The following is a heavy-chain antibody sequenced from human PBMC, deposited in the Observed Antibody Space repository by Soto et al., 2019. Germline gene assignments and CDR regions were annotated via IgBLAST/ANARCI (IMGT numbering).Heavy chain of an antibody. CDR3: ARDRSYSLDV. CDR1: GSTFRNAW. J-gene: IGHJ6*02. CDR2: INSDGSST. Sequence: EVQLVESGGGLLQPGGSLRLSGALSGSTFRNAWRHWVRQAPGKGLVWVSHINSDGSSTNYADFVKGRFTIARDNAKNTVYLQMNSLRAEDTAVYYCARDRSYSLDVWGQGTTVTVSS. V-gene: IGHV3-74*01.